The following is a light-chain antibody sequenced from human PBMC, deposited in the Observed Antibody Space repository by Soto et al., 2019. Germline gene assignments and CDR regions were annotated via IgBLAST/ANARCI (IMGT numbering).Light chain of an antibody. CDR3: QEYNNYWT. J-gene: IGKJ1*01. CDR2: TAS. Sequence: DIQMTQSPSTLSASVRDTVTITCRASQTISRWLAWYQQKPGXXPXXLIYTASTLESGVPSRFSASGSGTEFTLTISSLHPDDFATYYCQEYNNYWTFGQGTKVDIK. V-gene: IGKV1-5*01. CDR1: QTISRW.